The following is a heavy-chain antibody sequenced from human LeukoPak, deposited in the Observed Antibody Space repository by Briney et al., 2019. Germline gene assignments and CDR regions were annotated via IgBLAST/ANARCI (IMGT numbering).Heavy chain of an antibody. CDR1: GYTLTELS. CDR3: ATVSNEVGNDILTGYLI. Sequence: ASVKVSCKVSGYTLTELSMHWVRQAPGKGLECMGGFDPEDGETIYAQKFQGRVTMTEDTSTDTAYMELSSLRSEDTAVYYCATVSNEVGNDILTGYLIWGQGTLVTVSS. J-gene: IGHJ4*02. D-gene: IGHD3-9*01. CDR2: FDPEDGET. V-gene: IGHV1-24*01.